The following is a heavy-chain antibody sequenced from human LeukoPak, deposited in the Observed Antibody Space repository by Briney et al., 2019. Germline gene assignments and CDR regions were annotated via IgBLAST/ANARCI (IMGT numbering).Heavy chain of an antibody. CDR2: INAGNGST. Sequence: ASVKVSCKASGYTFTSYAMHWVRQAPGQRLEWMGWINAGNGSTKYSQKFQGRVTITRDTSASTAYMELSSLRSEDTAVYYCARDRKGCSGGSCYSFDYWGQGTLVTVSS. V-gene: IGHV1-3*01. CDR3: ARDRKGCSGGSCYSFDY. CDR1: GYTFTSYA. D-gene: IGHD2-15*01. J-gene: IGHJ4*02.